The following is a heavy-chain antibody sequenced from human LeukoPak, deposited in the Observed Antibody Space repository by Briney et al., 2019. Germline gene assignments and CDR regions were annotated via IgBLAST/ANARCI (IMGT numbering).Heavy chain of an antibody. CDR3: ARLTRLGYYDSSGPVDY. J-gene: IGHJ4*02. CDR2: IYYSGST. Sequence: SETLSLTCTVSGGSISSSSYYWGWIRQPPGKGLEWIGSIYYSGSTYYNPSLKSRVTISVDTSKNQFSLKLSSVTAADTAVYYCARLTRLGYYDSSGPVDYWGQGTLVTVSS. D-gene: IGHD3-22*01. CDR1: GGSISSSSYY. V-gene: IGHV4-39*01.